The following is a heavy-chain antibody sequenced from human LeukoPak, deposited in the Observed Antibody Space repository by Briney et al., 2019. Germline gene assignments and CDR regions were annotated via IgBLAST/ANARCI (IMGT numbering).Heavy chain of an antibody. CDR1: GFTFGDYA. V-gene: IGHV3-49*03. D-gene: IGHD3-22*01. Sequence: PGGSLRLSCTASGFTFGDYAMSWFRQAPGKGLEWVGFIRSKAYGGTTEYAASVKGRFTISRDDSKSIAYLQMNSLKTEDTAVYYCTRVLQYYYDSSGYYPDPWYGMDVWGQGTTVTVSS. J-gene: IGHJ6*02. CDR2: IRSKAYGGTT. CDR3: TRVLQYYYDSSGYYPDPWYGMDV.